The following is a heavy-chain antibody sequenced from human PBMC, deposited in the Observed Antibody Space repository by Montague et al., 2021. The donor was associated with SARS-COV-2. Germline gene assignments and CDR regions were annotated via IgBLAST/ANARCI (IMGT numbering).Heavy chain of an antibody. CDR1: GESVSGFY. Sequence: SETLSLTCAVYGESVSGFYWGWIRQPPGERLEWLGEINHSGSPNYNPSLKSRVTMSLDTSKNQFSLKLSSVTAADTAVYFCARGFRTVEMPTISFDYWGQGTLVTVSS. J-gene: IGHJ4*02. CDR3: ARGFRTVEMPTISFDY. D-gene: IGHD5-24*01. CDR2: INHSGSP. V-gene: IGHV4-34*01.